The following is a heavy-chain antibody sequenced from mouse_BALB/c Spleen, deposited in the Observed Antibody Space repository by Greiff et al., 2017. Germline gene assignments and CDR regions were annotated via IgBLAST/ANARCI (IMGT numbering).Heavy chain of an antibody. D-gene: IGHD2-3*01. Sequence: VQLQQSGAELVRPGASVTLSCKASGYTFTDYEMHWVKQTPVHGLEWIGAIDPETGGTAYNQKFKGKATLTADKSSSTAYMELRSLTSEDSAVYYCTRDGYYLYYAMDYWGQGTSVTVSS. CDR3: TRDGYYLYYAMDY. V-gene: IGHV1-15*01. CDR2: IDPETGGT. J-gene: IGHJ4*01. CDR1: GYTFTDYE.